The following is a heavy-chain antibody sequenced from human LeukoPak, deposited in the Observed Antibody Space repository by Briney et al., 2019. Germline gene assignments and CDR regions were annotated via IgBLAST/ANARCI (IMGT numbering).Heavy chain of an antibody. Sequence: GGSLRLSCAASGFTFSSYSMTWVRQAPGKGLEWVSFISGSSTYINYADAVKGRFTISRDNAKNSLYMQMNSLRAEDTAVYYCARDRPYDYWGQGTLVTVSS. V-gene: IGHV3-21*01. CDR1: GFTFSSYS. CDR3: ARDRPYDY. CDR2: ISGSSTYI. J-gene: IGHJ4*02.